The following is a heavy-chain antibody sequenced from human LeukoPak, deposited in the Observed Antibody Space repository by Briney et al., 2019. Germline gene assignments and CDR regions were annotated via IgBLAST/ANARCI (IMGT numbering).Heavy chain of an antibody. CDR3: ARDPSGSWTNWFDP. J-gene: IGHJ5*02. CDR2: INHSGST. V-gene: IGHV4-34*01. D-gene: IGHD6-13*01. CDR1: GGSFSGYY. Sequence: SETLSLTCAVYGGSFSGYYWSWIRQPPGKGLEWIGEINHSGSTNYNPSLKSRVTISVDTSKNQFSLKLSSVTAADTAVYYCARDPSGSWTNWFDPWGQGTLVTVSS.